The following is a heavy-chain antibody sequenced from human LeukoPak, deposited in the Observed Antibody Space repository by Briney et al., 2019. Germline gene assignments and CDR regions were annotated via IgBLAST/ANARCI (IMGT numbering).Heavy chain of an antibody. J-gene: IGHJ4*02. CDR3: ARDRISIDSSRTFDY. CDR2: INAYNGNT. Sequence: ASVKVSCKASGYTFTSYGISWVRQAPGQGLDWMGWINAYNGNTNYAQKLQRRVTMTTETSTSRAYMELRSLRSDDTAVYYCARDRISIDSSRTFDYWGERNLGTVSS. CDR1: GYTFTSYG. D-gene: IGHD6-13*01. V-gene: IGHV1-18*01.